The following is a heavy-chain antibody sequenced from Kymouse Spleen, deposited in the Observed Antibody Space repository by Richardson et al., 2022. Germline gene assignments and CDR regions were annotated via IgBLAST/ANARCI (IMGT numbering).Heavy chain of an antibody. CDR3: ARTIF*LVIIPHWYFDL. CDR2: IYYSGST. D-gene: IGHD3-9*01. V-gene: IGHV4-39*01. J-gene: IGHJ2*01. CDR1: GGSISSSSYY. Sequence: QLQLQESGPGLVKPSETLSLTCTVSGGSISSSSYYWGWIRQPPGKGLEWIGSIYYSGSTYYNPSLKSRVTISVDTSKNQFSLKLSSVTAADTAVYYCARTIF*LVIIPHWYFDLWGRGTLVTVSS.